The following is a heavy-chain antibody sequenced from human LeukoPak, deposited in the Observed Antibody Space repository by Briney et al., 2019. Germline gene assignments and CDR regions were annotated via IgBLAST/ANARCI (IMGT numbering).Heavy chain of an antibody. CDR2: IRSKAYGGTT. J-gene: IGHJ4*02. D-gene: IGHD3-10*01. V-gene: IGHV3-49*04. Sequence: GGSLRLSCTASGFTFGDYAMSWVRQAPGKGLEWVGFIRSKAYGGTTEYAASVKGRFTISRDDSKSIAYLQMNSLKTEDTAVYYCTRVWGVLLWFGELFFDYWGQGTLVTVSS. CDR1: GFTFGDYA. CDR3: TRVWGVLLWFGELFFDY.